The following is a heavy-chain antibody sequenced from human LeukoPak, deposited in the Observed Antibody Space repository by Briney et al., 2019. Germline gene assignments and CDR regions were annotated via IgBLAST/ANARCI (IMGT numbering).Heavy chain of an antibody. CDR3: ARGPRYCSSNSCSFGP. CDR2: IKQDESEK. Sequence: GGSLRLSCAASGFTISTYWMSWVRQAPGRGLEWVANIKQDESEKYYVDSVKGRFTISRDNAKNSLYLQMNSLRAEDTAVYYCARGPRYCSSNSCSFGPWGQGTLVTVSS. V-gene: IGHV3-7*01. D-gene: IGHD2-2*01. J-gene: IGHJ5*02. CDR1: GFTISTYW.